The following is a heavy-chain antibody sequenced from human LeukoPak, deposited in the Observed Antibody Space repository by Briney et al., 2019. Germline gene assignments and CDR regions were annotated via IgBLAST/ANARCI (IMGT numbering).Heavy chain of an antibody. D-gene: IGHD2-15*01. Sequence: GESLKISCKGSGYSFTSYWIGWVRQMPGKGLEWMGIIYPGDSDTRYSPSFQGQVTISADKSISTAYLQWSSLKASDTAMYYCARHMFGYCSGGSCFPNTPFDYWGQGTLVTVSS. J-gene: IGHJ4*02. CDR1: GYSFTSYW. CDR3: ARHMFGYCSGGSCFPNTPFDY. V-gene: IGHV5-51*01. CDR2: IYPGDSDT.